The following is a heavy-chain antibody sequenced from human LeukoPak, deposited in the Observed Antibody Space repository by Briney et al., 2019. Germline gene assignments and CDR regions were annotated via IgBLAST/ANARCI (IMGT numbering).Heavy chain of an antibody. J-gene: IGHJ4*02. D-gene: IGHD2-2*01. CDR2: INHSGST. CDR3: ARGVLSTY. CDR1: GGSFSGYY. V-gene: IGHV4-34*01. Sequence: PSETLSLTCAVYGGSFSGYYWSWIRQPPGKGLEWIGEINHSGSTNYNPSLKSRVTISVDTSKNQFSLKLSSVTAADTAVYYCARGVLSTYWGQGTLVTVSS.